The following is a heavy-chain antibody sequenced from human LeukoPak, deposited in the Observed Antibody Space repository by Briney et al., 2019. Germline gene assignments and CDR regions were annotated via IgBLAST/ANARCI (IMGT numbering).Heavy chain of an antibody. J-gene: IGHJ4*02. Sequence: SETLSLTCAVSGGSISSTNLWSWVRQPPGKGLEWIGEIYHSGSTNYNPSLKSRVTISVDKSKNQFSLRLSSVTAADTAVYYCARGDFVETAMVRLYYWGQGTLVTVSS. CDR2: IYHSGST. CDR3: ARGDFVETAMVRLYY. CDR1: GGSISSTNL. D-gene: IGHD5-18*01. V-gene: IGHV4-4*02.